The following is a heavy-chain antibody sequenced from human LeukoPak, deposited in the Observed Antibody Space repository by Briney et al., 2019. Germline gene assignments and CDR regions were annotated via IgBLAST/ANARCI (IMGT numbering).Heavy chain of an antibody. CDR3: ARHTMVREVGGSEIDY. CDR1: GGSISSYY. CDR2: IYYSGST. D-gene: IGHD3-10*01. J-gene: IGHJ4*02. V-gene: IGHV4-59*08. Sequence: SETLSLTCTVSGGSISSYYWSWIRQPPGKGLEWIGYIYYSGSTNYNPSLKSRVTISVDTSKNQFSLKLSSVTAADTAVYYCARHTMVREVGGSEIDYWGQGTLVTVSS.